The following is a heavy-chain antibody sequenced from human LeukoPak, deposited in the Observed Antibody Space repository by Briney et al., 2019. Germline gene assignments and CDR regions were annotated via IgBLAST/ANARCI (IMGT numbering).Heavy chain of an antibody. CDR3: ARRLAASGTGGVDY. J-gene: IGHJ4*02. V-gene: IGHV3-7*01. Sequence: GGSLRLSCVASGFPFSSYWMTWVRQAPGKGLEWVANIKQDGSKKSYADSVKGRFTISRDNSMNTLHLQMNSLRAEDTAMYYCARRLAASGTGGVDYWGQGTLVTVSS. D-gene: IGHD6-13*01. CDR2: IKQDGSKK. CDR1: GFPFSSYW.